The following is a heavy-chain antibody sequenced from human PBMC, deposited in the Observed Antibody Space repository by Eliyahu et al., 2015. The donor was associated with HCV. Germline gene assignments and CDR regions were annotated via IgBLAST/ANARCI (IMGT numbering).Heavy chain of an antibody. CDR1: GXTFTYRY. CDR2: ITPFNGNT. V-gene: IGHV1-45*02. J-gene: IGHJ3*02. CDR3: ARSVMSFGEPGAFDI. D-gene: IGHD3-10*01. Sequence: QMQLVQSGAEVKKTGSSVKVSCKASGXTFTYRYLHWVRXAPGQALQWMGWITPFNGNTSYAQQFQDRVTITRDRSMSTAYMELGSLRSEDTAMYYCARSVMSFGEPGAFDIWGQGTMVTVSS.